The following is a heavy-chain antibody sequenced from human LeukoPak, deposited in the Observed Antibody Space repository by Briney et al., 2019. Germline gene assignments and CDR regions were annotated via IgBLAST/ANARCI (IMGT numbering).Heavy chain of an antibody. J-gene: IGHJ4*02. V-gene: IGHV3-21*01. CDR1: GFTFSSYS. CDR2: ISSSSSYI. CDR3: ARDLSGPRDY. D-gene: IGHD3-3*01. Sequence: GGSLRLSCAASGFTFSSYSMNWVRRAPGKGLEWVSSISSSSSYIYYADSVKGRFTISRDNAKNSLYLQMNSLRPEDTAVYYCARDLSGPRDYWGQGTLVTVSS.